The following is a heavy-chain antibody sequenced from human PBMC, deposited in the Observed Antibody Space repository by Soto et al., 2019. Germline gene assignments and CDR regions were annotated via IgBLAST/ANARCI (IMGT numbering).Heavy chain of an antibody. V-gene: IGHV4-39*01. CDR2: FHYSENT. J-gene: IGHJ6*02. D-gene: IGHD2-2*01. Sequence: SETLSLTCAVSGGSISSGPYSWGWIRQPPGEGLEWIGTFHYSENTYYNPSLESRVTISVDTSKNQFSLKVSSVTVADTAVYFCARLGGYCSSTKCYGYYGMDVWGQGTTVTVSS. CDR3: ARLGGYCSSTKCYGYYGMDV. CDR1: GGSISSGPYS.